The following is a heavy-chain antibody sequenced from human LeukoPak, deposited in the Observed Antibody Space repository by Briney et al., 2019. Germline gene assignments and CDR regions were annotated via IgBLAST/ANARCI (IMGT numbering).Heavy chain of an antibody. J-gene: IGHJ4*02. Sequence: PSQTLSLTCTVSGGSISSGDYYWSWIRQSPGKGLEWIGYIYYSGSTYYNPSLKSRVTISVDTSKNQFSLKLSSVTAADTAVYYCARESLGVAARPPGDYWGQGTLVTVSS. D-gene: IGHD6-6*01. CDR2: IYYSGST. CDR1: GGSISSGDYY. CDR3: ARESLGVAARPPGDY. V-gene: IGHV4-30-4*08.